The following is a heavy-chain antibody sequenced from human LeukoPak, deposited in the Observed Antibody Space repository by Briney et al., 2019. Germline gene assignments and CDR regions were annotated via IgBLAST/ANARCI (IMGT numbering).Heavy chain of an antibody. V-gene: IGHV3-48*03. Sequence: TGGSPRLSCAASGFTFSSYEMNWVRQAPGKGLQWVSYISSDGATIHYADSVKGRFTISRDNAKNSLYLQMNSLRAEDTGVYYCARYSSPVGNCFDPWGQGTLVTVSS. J-gene: IGHJ5*02. CDR2: ISSDGATI. CDR3: ARYSSPVGNCFDP. D-gene: IGHD4-11*01. CDR1: GFTFSSYE.